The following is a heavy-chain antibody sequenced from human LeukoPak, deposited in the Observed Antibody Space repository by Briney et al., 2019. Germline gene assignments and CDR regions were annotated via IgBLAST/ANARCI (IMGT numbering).Heavy chain of an antibody. V-gene: IGHV3-7*01. CDR2: MKKDGSET. CDR3: ARDKITGASTNDY. J-gene: IGHJ4*02. CDR1: GFTFSSYS. Sequence: GGSLRLSCVVSGFTFSSYSMIWVRQAPGKGLQWVANMKKDGSETKYVESVKGRFTISRDNAKNSLYLQMNSLRVEDTAVYYCARDKITGASTNDYWGQGTLVTVSS. D-gene: IGHD1-14*01.